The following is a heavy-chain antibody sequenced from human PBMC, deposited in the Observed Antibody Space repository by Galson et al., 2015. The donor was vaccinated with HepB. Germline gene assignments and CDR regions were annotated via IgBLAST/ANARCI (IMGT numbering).Heavy chain of an antibody. CDR2: ISYDGSNK. Sequence: SLRLSCAASGFTFSSYAMHWVRQAPGKGLEWVAVISYDGSNKYYADSVKGRFTISRDNSKNTLYLQMNSLRAEDTAVYYCARDLYYYDSSGPLRPYYYYYYGMDVWGQGTTVTVSS. CDR3: ARDLYYYDSSGPLRPYYYYYYGMDV. V-gene: IGHV3-30-3*01. D-gene: IGHD3-22*01. CDR1: GFTFSSYA. J-gene: IGHJ6*02.